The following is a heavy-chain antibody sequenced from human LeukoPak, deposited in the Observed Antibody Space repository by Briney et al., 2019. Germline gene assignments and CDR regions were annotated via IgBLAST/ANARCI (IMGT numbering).Heavy chain of an antibody. D-gene: IGHD2-15*01. V-gene: IGHV1-2*02. CDR2: INPNSGGT. CDR1: GYTFTGYY. J-gene: IGHJ4*02. CDR3: ARDLSFVAANTLLLFDY. Sequence: ASVKVSCKASGYTFTGYYMHWVRQAPGQGLEWMGWINPNSGGTNYAQKFQGRVTMTRDTSISTAYMELSRLRSDDTAVYYCARDLSFVAANTLLLFDYWGQGTLVTVSS.